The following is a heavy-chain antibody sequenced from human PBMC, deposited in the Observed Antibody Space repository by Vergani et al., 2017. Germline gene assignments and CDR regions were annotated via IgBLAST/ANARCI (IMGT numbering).Heavy chain of an antibody. V-gene: IGHV4-38-2*02. CDR1: GDSVISTDYH. CDR2: MDYSGST. D-gene: IGHD3-16*02. Sequence: QVQLQESGPGLVKPSETLSLTCTVSGDSVISTDYHWGWIRQPPGKGLEWIGSMDYSGSTSYNPSLESRISISFETPKNQFSLRLTSVTAADTAVYYCAREGFYDNIRGTYRPPSYYGMGVWGQGTKVTVAS. J-gene: IGHJ6*02. CDR3: AREGFYDNIRGTYRPPSYYGMGV.